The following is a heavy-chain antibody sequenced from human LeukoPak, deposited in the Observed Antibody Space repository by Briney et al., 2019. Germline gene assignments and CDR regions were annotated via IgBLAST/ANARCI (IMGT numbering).Heavy chain of an antibody. CDR2: ISYDGSNK. D-gene: IGHD3-22*01. Sequence: GGSLRLSCAASGFTFSTYAMHWVRQAPGKGLEWVAVISYDGSNKYYADSVKGRFTISRDNSKNTLYLQMNSLRAEDTAVYYCAREAYYYDSSGYFDYWGQGTLVTVSS. J-gene: IGHJ4*02. CDR3: AREAYYYDSSGYFDY. CDR1: GFTFSTYA. V-gene: IGHV3-30*04.